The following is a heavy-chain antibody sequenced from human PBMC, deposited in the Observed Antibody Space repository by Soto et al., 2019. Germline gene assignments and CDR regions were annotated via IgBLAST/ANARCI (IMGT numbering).Heavy chain of an antibody. CDR3: ARTTGTSWGYYYYYMDG. D-gene: IGHD1-1*01. J-gene: IGHJ6*03. V-gene: IGHV4-59*08. CDR1: GGSISSYY. CDR2: IYYSGST. Sequence: TLSLTCTVSGGSISSYYWSWIRQPPGKGLEWIGYIYYSGSTNYNPSLKSRVTISVDTSKNQFSLKLSSVTAADTAVYYCARTTGTSWGYYYYYMDGWGKGTTVTVSS.